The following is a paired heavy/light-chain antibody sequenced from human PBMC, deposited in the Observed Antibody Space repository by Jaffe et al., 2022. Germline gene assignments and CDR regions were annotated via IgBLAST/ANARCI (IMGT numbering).Heavy chain of an antibody. V-gene: IGHV3-23*01. CDR1: GFTFSSYA. D-gene: IGHD3-10*01. CDR3: AKDVHYYGAGSYLSAIYYYYYYMDD. Sequence: EVQLLESGGGLVQPGGSLRLSCAASGFTFSSYAMSWVRQAPGKGLEWVSTIRGSGDNTYYADSVKGRFTISRDNSKSTLYLQMNSLRAEDTAVYYCAKDVHYYGAGSYLSAIYYYYYYMDDWGKGTTVTVSS. J-gene: IGHJ6*03. CDR2: IRGSGDNT.
Light chain of an antibody. J-gene: IGLJ3*02. Sequence: QSVLTQPPSVSAAPGQKVTISCSGSSSNIGNNYVSWYQQLPGTAPKLLIYENDKRPSGIPDRFSGSKSGTSATLGITGLQTGDEADYYCGTWDNSLSVWVFGGGTKLTVL. CDR2: END. CDR3: GTWDNSLSVWV. V-gene: IGLV1-51*02. CDR1: SSNIGNNY.